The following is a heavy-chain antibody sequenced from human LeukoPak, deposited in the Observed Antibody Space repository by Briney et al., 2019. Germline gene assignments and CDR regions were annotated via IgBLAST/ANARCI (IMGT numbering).Heavy chain of an antibody. D-gene: IGHD2-2*01. CDR1: GESLNNYY. CDR3: ARHKRIVADAMDC. CDR2: ITHSGST. V-gene: IGHV4-34*01. Sequence: PSETLSLTCAVSGESLNNYYWSWIRQPPGKELEWIGEITHSGSTNYNPSLKSRVTISVDPSKNQFSLKLTSVTVADTAVYYCARHKRIVADAMDCWGQGTLVTVSS. J-gene: IGHJ4*02.